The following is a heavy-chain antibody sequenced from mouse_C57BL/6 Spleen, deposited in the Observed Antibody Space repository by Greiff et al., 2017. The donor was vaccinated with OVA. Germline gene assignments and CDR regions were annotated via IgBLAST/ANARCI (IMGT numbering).Heavy chain of an antibody. J-gene: IGHJ3*01. V-gene: IGHV1-50*01. Sequence: QVQLQQPGAELVKPGASVKLSCKASGYTFTSYWMQWVKQRPGQGLEWIGEIDPSDSYTNYNQKFKGKATLTVDKSSSTAYMQLSSLTSEDSAVYYCAGLYYDYDMGFAYWGQGTLVTVSA. CDR3: AGLYYDYDMGFAY. CDR2: IDPSDSYT. D-gene: IGHD2-4*01. CDR1: GYTFTSYW.